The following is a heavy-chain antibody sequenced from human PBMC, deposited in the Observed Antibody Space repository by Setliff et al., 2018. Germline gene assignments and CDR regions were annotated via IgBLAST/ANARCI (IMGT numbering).Heavy chain of an antibody. Sequence: SETLSLTCTVSGGSISTSSYWGWIRQPPGKGLEWIGSIYYSGTTYYNPSLKSRVTISTDASKDQFSLTLTSVTAADTAMYYCGRGRFYYDDNDFSWGQGTLVTVSS. V-gene: IGHV4-39*07. D-gene: IGHD3-22*01. CDR2: IYYSGTT. CDR3: GRGRFYYDDNDFS. CDR1: GGSISTSSY. J-gene: IGHJ4*02.